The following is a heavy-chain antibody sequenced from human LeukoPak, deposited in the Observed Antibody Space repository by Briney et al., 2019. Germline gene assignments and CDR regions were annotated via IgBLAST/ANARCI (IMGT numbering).Heavy chain of an antibody. CDR1: GYSFPNYW. D-gene: IGHD6-13*01. CDR2: IYPGDSDT. CDR3: ARAGVAAGTYYFDY. J-gene: IGHJ4*02. V-gene: IGHV5-51*01. Sequence: GESLKISCKGSGYSFPNYWIGWVRQMPGKGLEWMGIIYPGDSDTRYSPSFQGQVTISADKSINTAYLQWSSLKASDTAMYYCARAGVAAGTYYFDYWGQGTLVTVSS.